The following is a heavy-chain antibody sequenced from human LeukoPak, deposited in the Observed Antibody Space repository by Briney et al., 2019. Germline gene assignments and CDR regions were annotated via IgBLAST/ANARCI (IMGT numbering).Heavy chain of an antibody. V-gene: IGHV3-30-3*01. Sequence: QPGGSLRLSCAASGFTSSIYAMHWVRQAPGKGLEWVAVISYDGSNKYYADSVKGRFTISRDNSKNTLYLQMNSLRAEDTAVYYCARDLPLEYWGQGTLVTVSS. CDR2: ISYDGSNK. J-gene: IGHJ4*02. CDR3: ARDLPLEY. CDR1: GFTSSIYA.